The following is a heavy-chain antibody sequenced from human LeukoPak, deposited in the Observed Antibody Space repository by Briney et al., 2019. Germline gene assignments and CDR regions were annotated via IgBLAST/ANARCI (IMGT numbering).Heavy chain of an antibody. CDR1: GYTFTSYY. V-gene: IGHV1-46*01. CDR2: INPSGGST. D-gene: IGHD3-22*01. Sequence: ASVKVSCKASGYTFTSYYMHWVRQAPGQGLEWMGIINPSGGSTSYAQKFQGRVTMTRDTSTNTAYMELRSLRSDDTAVYYCAKGGGRGYYYDSSGYHHLDYWGQGTLVTVSS. J-gene: IGHJ4*02. CDR3: AKGGGRGYYYDSSGYHHLDY.